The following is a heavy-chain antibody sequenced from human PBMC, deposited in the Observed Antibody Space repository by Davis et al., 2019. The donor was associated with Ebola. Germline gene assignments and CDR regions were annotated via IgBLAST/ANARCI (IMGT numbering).Heavy chain of an antibody. CDR1: GGSINHYY. D-gene: IGHD3-3*01. V-gene: IGHV4-59*01. J-gene: IGHJ1*01. CDR3: ARFHASDDDGLDF. Sequence: MPSETLSLTCSVSGGSINHYYWSWIRQSPGKGPEWIGYIFYTGTTKYNPSLKSRVTILLDLPRNQFSLKLISVTAADTAVYYCARFHASDDDGLDFWGQGTLVSVS. CDR2: IFYTGTT.